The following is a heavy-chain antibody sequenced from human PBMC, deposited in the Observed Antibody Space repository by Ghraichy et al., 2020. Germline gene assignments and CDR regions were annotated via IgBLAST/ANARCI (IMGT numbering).Heavy chain of an antibody. J-gene: IGHJ6*02. CDR3: ARASTVVRFYYYDGLDV. CDR1: GFTFSGYN. D-gene: IGHD4-23*01. V-gene: IGHV3-48*02. Sequence: GGSLRLSCVGSGFTFSGYNLNWVRQSPGKGLEWVSSITSSSRSIFYADSVKGRFTISRDNAQNSLYLQMNSLRDEDTAVYYCARASTVVRFYYYDGLDVWGQGTTV. CDR2: ITSSSRSI.